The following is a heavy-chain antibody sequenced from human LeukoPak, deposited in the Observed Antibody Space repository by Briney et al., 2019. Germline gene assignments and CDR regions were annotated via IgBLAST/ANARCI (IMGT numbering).Heavy chain of an antibody. V-gene: IGHV3-7*01. J-gene: IGHJ4*02. CDR2: INQNGGEK. D-gene: IGHD1-26*01. Sequence: QSGGSLRLSCAASGLTFSSYAMNWVRQAPGKGLEWVANINQNGGEKYYVDSVKGRFTISRDNGKNSLYLQMNSLRAEDTAVYYCGRDLGGRSGYWGQGTLVTVSS. CDR1: GLTFSSYA. CDR3: GRDLGGRSGY.